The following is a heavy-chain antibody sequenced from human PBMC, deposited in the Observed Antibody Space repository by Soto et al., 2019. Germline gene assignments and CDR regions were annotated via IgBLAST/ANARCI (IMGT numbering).Heavy chain of an antibody. CDR3: ARDQGLIVGAI. J-gene: IGHJ3*02. CDR2: ISGSGIST. CDR1: GFTFRSYA. Sequence: GGSLRLSCAASGFTFRSYAMSWVRQAPGKGLEWVSGISGSGISTYYADSVKGRFIISRDNSKNTLYLQMNSLRAEDTAVYYCARDQGLIVGAIWGQGTMVTVSS. D-gene: IGHD3-10*01. V-gene: IGHV3-23*01.